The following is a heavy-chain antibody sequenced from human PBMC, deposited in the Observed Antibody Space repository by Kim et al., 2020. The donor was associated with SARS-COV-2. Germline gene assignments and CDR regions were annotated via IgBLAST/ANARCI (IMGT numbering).Heavy chain of an antibody. J-gene: IGHJ6*02. CDR1: GYTFTSYG. CDR2: ISAYNGNT. Sequence: ASVKVSCKASGYTFTSYGISWVRQAPGQGLEWMGWISAYNGNTHYAQKLQGRVTMTTDTSTSTAYMELRSLRSDDTAVYYCARDPEGIEQWLPRSSYGMDVWGQGTTVTVSS. D-gene: IGHD6-19*01. CDR3: ARDPEGIEQWLPRSSYGMDV. V-gene: IGHV1-18*01.